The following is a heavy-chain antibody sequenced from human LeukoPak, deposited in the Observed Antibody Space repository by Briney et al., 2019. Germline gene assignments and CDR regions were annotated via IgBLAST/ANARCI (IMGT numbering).Heavy chain of an antibody. Sequence: GESLKISCKGLGYRFTNYWIGWVRQMPGKGLEWMGIIYPGDSDTRYSPSFQGQVTISADKSIRTAYLQWSSLKASDTAMYYCARPPGFGAYDAFDIWGQGTMVTVSS. CDR1: GYRFTNYW. CDR2: IYPGDSDT. V-gene: IGHV5-51*01. J-gene: IGHJ3*02. D-gene: IGHD3-16*01. CDR3: ARPPGFGAYDAFDI.